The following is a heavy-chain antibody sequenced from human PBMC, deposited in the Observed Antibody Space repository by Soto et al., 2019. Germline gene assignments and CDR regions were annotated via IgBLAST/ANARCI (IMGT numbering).Heavy chain of an antibody. CDR2: ITSDTNTI. J-gene: IGHJ4*02. V-gene: IGHV3-48*02. D-gene: IGHD6-19*01. CDR1: GFPFSIYS. Sequence: EEQLVESGGGLVQPGGSLRLTCAASGFPFSIYSMNWVRQAPGKGLEWSSYITSDTNTIKYADSVKGRFTISRDNAKNFVYLQMYSLRDEDTAVYFCARSVEGHFDYWGQGTVVTVSS. CDR3: ARSVEGHFDY.